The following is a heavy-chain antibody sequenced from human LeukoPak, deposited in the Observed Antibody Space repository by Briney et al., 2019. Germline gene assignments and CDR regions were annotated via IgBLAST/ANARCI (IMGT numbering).Heavy chain of an antibody. CDR1: GDSIRSYY. CDR3: ARLGALHDAFDV. D-gene: IGHD3-16*01. CDR2: IHYSGST. V-gene: IGHV4-59*12. Sequence: SETLSLTCTVSGDSIRSYYWSWIRQLPGKGLEWIGNIHYSGSTKYNPSLKSRVTISVDTSKNQFSLKVSSLTAADTAVYYCARLGALHDAFDVWGQGTLVTVSS. J-gene: IGHJ3*01.